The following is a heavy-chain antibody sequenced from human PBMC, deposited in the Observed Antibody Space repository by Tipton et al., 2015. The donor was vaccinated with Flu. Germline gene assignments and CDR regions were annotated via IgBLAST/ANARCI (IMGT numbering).Heavy chain of an antibody. J-gene: IGHJ6*02. Sequence: GLVKPSQTLSLPCTVSGGSISSGRYYWSWIRQPAGKGLEYVGRVYTSGTTKYHPPLRSRVSVSVDTSKNQFSLKLASVTAADTAVYYCARDTPLYYDASPQTNAMEVWGRGTTVTVSS. CDR1: GGSISSGRYY. V-gene: IGHV4-61*02. CDR2: VYTSGTT. D-gene: IGHD3-16*01. CDR3: ARDTPLYYDASPQTNAMEV.